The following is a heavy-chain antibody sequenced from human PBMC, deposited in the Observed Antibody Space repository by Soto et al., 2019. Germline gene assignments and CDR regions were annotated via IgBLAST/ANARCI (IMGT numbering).Heavy chain of an antibody. CDR1: GGSISSGGYS. J-gene: IGHJ4*02. CDR2: IYHSGST. V-gene: IGHV4-30-2*01. CDR3: ASGAPVVNDY. D-gene: IGHD3-22*01. Sequence: QLQLQESGSGLVKPSQTLSLTCAVSGGSISSGGYSWSWIRQPPGKGLEWIGYIYHSGSTYYNPSHRIGVTISVARAKNQFPRKLGSVTAADTAVYYCASGAPVVNDYWGQGTLVTVSS.